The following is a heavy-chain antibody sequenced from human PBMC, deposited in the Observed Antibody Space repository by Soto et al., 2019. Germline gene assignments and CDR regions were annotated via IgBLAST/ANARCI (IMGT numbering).Heavy chain of an antibody. CDR1: GFTFSSFA. CDR3: TRWCSSCGVGRLDP. J-gene: IGHJ5*02. CDR2: IRSKANNYAT. D-gene: IGHD2-8*02. V-gene: IGHV3-73*01. Sequence: EVQLVESGGGLVQPGGSLKLSCAASGFTFSSFAMHWVRQASGKGLEWVGRIRSKANNYATEYAASVKGRFTISRDDSTNTAYLQMNSLEAEDTAVYYCTRWCSSCGVGRLDPWGQGTLVTVSS.